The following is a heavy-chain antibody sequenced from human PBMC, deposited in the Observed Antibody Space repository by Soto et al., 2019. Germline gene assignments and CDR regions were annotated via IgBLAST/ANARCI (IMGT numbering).Heavy chain of an antibody. CDR3: ARGRRGRAVVASNWFDP. J-gene: IGHJ5*02. CDR2: INHSGST. D-gene: IGHD2-15*01. V-gene: IGHV4-34*01. Sequence: SETLSLTCAVYGGSFSGYYWSWIRQPPGKGLEWIGEINHSGSTNYNPSLKSRVTISVDTSKNQFSLKLSSVTAADTAVYYCARGRRGRAVVASNWFDPWGQGTLVTSPQ. CDR1: GGSFSGYY.